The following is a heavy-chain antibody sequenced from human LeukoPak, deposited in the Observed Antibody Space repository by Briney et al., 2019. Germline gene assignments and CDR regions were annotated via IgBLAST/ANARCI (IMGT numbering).Heavy chain of an antibody. J-gene: IGHJ5*02. Sequence: SVKVSCKASGGTFSSYAISWVRQAPGQGLEWMGGIIPIFGTANYAQKFQGRVTITADKSASTAYMELSSLRSEDTAVYYCARALLWFGELSNWFDPWGQGTLVTVPS. V-gene: IGHV1-69*06. CDR2: IIPIFGTA. CDR3: ARALLWFGELSNWFDP. CDR1: GGTFSSYA. D-gene: IGHD3-10*01.